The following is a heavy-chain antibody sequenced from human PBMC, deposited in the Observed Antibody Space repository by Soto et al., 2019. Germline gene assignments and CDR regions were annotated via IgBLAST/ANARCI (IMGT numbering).Heavy chain of an antibody. D-gene: IGHD2-8*02. J-gene: IGHJ3*01. CDR1: GFSLTTSGAG. Sequence: QITLKESGPTLVRPTQTLTLTCTFSGFSLTTSGAGVAWIRQPPGKALEWLAVIYWNDNKRYSPSLRSSLTITKDTSKNQVVLTMTNMDPVDTATYYCAHRAGAAATGGAFSVWGQGTLVTVSS. CDR3: AHRAGAAATGGAFSV. CDR2: IYWNDNK. V-gene: IGHV2-5*01.